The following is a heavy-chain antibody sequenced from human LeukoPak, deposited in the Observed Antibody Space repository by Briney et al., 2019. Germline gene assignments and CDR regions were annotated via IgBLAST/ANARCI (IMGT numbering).Heavy chain of an antibody. V-gene: IGHV4-59*01. CDR2: IYNSGST. J-gene: IGHJ6*03. CDR3: ARDRYKYGSDYYYMDV. D-gene: IGHD5-18*01. CDR1: GGSISSYY. Sequence: SETLSLTCTVSGGSISSYYWSWIRQPPGKGLEWIGYIYNSGSTNYNPSLKSRVTISVDMSKNQFSLKLSSVTAADTAVYYCARDRYKYGSDYYYMDVWGKGTTVTISS.